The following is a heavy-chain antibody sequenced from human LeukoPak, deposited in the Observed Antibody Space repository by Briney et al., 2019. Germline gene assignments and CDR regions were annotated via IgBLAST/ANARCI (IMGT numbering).Heavy chain of an antibody. CDR2: IYYSGST. CDR3: ARESGGALGAFGI. D-gene: IGHD1-26*01. CDR1: GGSISSYY. Sequence: SETLSLTCTVSGGSISSYYWSWIRQPPGKGLEWIGYIYYSGSTNYNPSLKSRVTISVDTSKNQFSLKLSSVTAADTAVYYCARESGGALGAFGIWGQGTMVTVSS. V-gene: IGHV4-59*01. J-gene: IGHJ3*02.